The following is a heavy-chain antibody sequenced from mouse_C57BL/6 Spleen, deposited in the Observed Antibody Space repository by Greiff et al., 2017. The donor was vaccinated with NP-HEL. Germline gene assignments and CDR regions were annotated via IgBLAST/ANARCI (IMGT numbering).Heavy chain of an antibody. Sequence: QVQLQQPGAELVKPGASVKMSCKASGYTFTSYWIPWVKQRPGQGLEWIGDIYPGSGSTSYNEKFTGKATLTVDTSSSTAYMQLSSLTSEDSAVYYCARSCCSDEPGWFAYWGQGTLVTVSA. V-gene: IGHV1-55*01. CDR2: IYPGSGST. CDR1: GYTFTSYW. D-gene: IGHD1-1*01. CDR3: ARSCCSDEPGWFAY. J-gene: IGHJ3*01.